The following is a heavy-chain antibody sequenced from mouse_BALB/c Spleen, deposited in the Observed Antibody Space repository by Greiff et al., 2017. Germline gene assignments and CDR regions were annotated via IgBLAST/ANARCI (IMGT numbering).Heavy chain of an antibody. Sequence: QVQLKESGPGLVAPSQSLSITRTVSGFSLTSYGVHWVRQPPGKGLEWLGVIWAGGSTNYNSALMSRLSISKDNSKSQVFLKMNSLQTDDTAMYYCARERRWLLHYAWFAYWGQGTLVTVSA. V-gene: IGHV2-9*02. CDR2: IWAGGST. CDR1: GFSLTSYG. D-gene: IGHD2-3*01. CDR3: ARERRWLLHYAWFAY. J-gene: IGHJ3*01.